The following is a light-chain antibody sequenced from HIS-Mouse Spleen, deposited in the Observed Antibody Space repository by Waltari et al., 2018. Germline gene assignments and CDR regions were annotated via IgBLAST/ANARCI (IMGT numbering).Light chain of an antibody. Sequence: QSVLTQPPSVSAAPGQKYTISCSGSSSNIGSNDVAWYQQLPGTAPKLLIYDNNKRPSGIPDRFSGSKSGTSATLRIAGLQTGDEADYYCGTWDSSLSARVFGGGTKLAVL. V-gene: IGLV1-51*01. CDR2: DNN. CDR3: GTWDSSLSARV. J-gene: IGLJ3*02. CDR1: SSNIGSND.